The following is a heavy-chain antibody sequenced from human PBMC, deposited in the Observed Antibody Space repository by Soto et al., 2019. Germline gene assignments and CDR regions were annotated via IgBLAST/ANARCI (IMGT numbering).Heavy chain of an antibody. CDR2: INAGNGNT. J-gene: IGHJ4*02. V-gene: IGHV1-3*01. CDR1: GYTFTSYA. D-gene: IGHD3-22*01. CDR3: ARDYDSSGYPRYYFDY. Sequence: VASVKVSCKASGYTFTSYAIHWVRQAPGQRLEWMGWINAGNGNTKYSQKFQGRVTITRDTSASTAYMELSSLRSEDTAVYYCARDYDSSGYPRYYFDYWGQGTLVTVSS.